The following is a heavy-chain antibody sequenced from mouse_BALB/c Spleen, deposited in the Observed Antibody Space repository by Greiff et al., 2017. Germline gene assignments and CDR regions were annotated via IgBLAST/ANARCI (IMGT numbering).Heavy chain of an antibody. CDR1: GVSFTGYG. J-gene: IGHJ4*01. CDR3: ARDEHYGSSYAMDY. Sequence: VEGGGSGPGLVGPSQGLSLPCPVPGVSFTGYGVNWGRQPPGKGLEWLGMIWGDGSTDYNSALKSRLSISKDNSKSQVFLKMNSLQTDDTARYYCARDEHYGSSYAMDYWGQGTSVTVSS. CDR2: IWGDGST. D-gene: IGHD1-1*01. V-gene: IGHV2-6-7*01.